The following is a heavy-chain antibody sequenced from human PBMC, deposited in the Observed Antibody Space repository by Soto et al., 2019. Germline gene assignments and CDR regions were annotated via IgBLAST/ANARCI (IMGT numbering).Heavy chain of an antibody. Sequence: QVQLVESGGGVVQPGRSLRLSCAASGFTFNLYGMHWVRQAPGKGLEWVAAIAKDGSDIHYIDSVKGRFTISRDNSENTLYLQMNSLRGDDSAVYYCAKAAAYDSSGYYSYFEYWGHGTLVTVSS. D-gene: IGHD3-22*01. CDR2: IAKDGSDI. CDR1: GFTFNLYG. CDR3: AKAAAYDSSGYYSYFEY. V-gene: IGHV3-30*18. J-gene: IGHJ4*01.